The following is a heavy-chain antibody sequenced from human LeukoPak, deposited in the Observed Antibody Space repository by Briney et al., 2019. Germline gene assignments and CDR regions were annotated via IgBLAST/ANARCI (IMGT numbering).Heavy chain of an antibody. D-gene: IGHD2-8*01. CDR3: ARDNGAIRAYYYHGMDV. J-gene: IGHJ6*02. CDR2: IYHSGSI. CDR1: GGSISSRNW. V-gene: IGHV4-4*02. Sequence: SETLSLTCAVSGGSISSRNWWSWDRQPPGQGLEWIGEIYHSGSINYNPSLKSRVTISVDKSKNQLSLRLTSVTAADTAVYYCARDNGAIRAYYYHGMDVWGQGTTVTVSS.